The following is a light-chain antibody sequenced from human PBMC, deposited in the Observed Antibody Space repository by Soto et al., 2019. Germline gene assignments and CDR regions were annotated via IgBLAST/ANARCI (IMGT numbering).Light chain of an antibody. J-gene: IGLJ1*01. Sequence: SYELTQPPSVSVSPGQTANITCSGDKLGDKDASWYQQKAGQSPVLVIYRNNRRPSGIPERFSGSNSGNTATLTISGTQAMDEADYYCQAWDSSTGVFGTGTKLTVL. CDR2: RNN. V-gene: IGLV3-1*01. CDR1: KLGDKD. CDR3: QAWDSSTGV.